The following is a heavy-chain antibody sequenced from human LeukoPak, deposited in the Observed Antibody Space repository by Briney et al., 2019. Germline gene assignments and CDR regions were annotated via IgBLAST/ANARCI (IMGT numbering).Heavy chain of an antibody. D-gene: IGHD2-2*01. J-gene: IGHJ4*02. CDR3: ARSCPSCYRWGIFDY. V-gene: IGHV3-33*01. Sequence: GGSLRLSCAASGFTFSSYGMHWVRQAPGKGLEWVAVIWYDGSNKYYADSVKGRFTISRDNSKNTLYLQMNSLRAEDTAVYYCARSCPSCYRWGIFDYWGQGTLVTVSS. CDR2: IWYDGSNK. CDR1: GFTFSSYG.